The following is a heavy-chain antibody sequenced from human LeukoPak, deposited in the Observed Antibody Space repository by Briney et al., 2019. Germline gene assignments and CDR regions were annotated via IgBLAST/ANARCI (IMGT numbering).Heavy chain of an antibody. Sequence: GGSLRLSCAASGFTFSSYAMHWVRQAPGKGLEWVAVISYDGSNKYYADSVKGRFTISRDNSKNTLYLQMNGLRAEDTAVYYCARLPVVAAHYYFDYWGQGTLVTVSS. J-gene: IGHJ4*02. CDR3: ARLPVVAAHYYFDY. D-gene: IGHD2-15*01. V-gene: IGHV3-30*04. CDR2: ISYDGSNK. CDR1: GFTFSSYA.